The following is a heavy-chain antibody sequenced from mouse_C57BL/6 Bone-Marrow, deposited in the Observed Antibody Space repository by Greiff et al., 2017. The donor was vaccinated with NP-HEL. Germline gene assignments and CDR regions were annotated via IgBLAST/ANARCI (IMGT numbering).Heavy chain of an antibody. J-gene: IGHJ1*03. Sequence: VQLQQSGPELVKPGASVKISCKASGYSFTDYNMNWVKQSNGKSLEWIGVINPNYGTTSYNQKFKGKATLTVDKSSSTAYMQLNSLTSEDSAVYYCARHYYGSSHWYFEVWGTGTTVTVSS. V-gene: IGHV1-39*01. CDR1: GYSFTDYN. CDR2: INPNYGTT. CDR3: ARHYYGSSHWYFEV. D-gene: IGHD1-1*01.